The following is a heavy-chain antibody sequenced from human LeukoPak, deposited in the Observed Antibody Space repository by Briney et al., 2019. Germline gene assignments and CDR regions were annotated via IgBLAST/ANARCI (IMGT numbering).Heavy chain of an antibody. CDR1: GGSISSYY. CDR2: VYYSGST. CDR3: ARHRRYYYYGMDV. J-gene: IGHJ6*02. V-gene: IGHV4-59*08. Sequence: SETLSLTCTVSGGSISSYYWSWIRQPPGKGLEWIGYVYYSGSTNYNPSLKSRVTISVDTSKNQFSLKLSSVTAADTAVYYCARHRRYYYYGMDVWGQGTTVTVSS.